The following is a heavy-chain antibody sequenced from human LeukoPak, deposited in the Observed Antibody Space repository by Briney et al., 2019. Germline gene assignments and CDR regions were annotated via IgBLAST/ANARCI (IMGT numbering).Heavy chain of an antibody. CDR2: IYSGGST. CDR3: ARESDEITMTVASWFDP. J-gene: IGHJ5*02. Sequence: PSETLSLTCTVSGGSISSCYWSWIRQPAGQGLEGIGRIYSGGSTNYNPSLKSRVTMSVDTSKNEFSLKLTSVTAADTAVYYCARESDEITMTVASWFDPWGQGILVTVSS. CDR1: GGSISSCY. D-gene: IGHD1-1*01. V-gene: IGHV4-4*07.